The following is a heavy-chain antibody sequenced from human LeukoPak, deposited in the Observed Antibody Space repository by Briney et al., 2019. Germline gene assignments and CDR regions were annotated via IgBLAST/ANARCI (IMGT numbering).Heavy chain of an antibody. CDR1: GFTFSSYA. D-gene: IGHD2-2*01. CDR3: AKDHDALVPAAQFDY. V-gene: IGHV3-23*01. J-gene: IGHJ4*02. Sequence: PGGSLRLSCAASGFTFSSYAMSWVRQAPGKGLGWVSAISGSGGRTYYADSVKGRFTISRDNSNNTLSLQMTSLRAGDTAVYYCAKDHDALVPAAQFDYWGQGTLVTVSS. CDR2: ISGSGGRT.